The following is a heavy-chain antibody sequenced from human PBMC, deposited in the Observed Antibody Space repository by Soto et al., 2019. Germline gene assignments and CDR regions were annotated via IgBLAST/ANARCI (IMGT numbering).Heavy chain of an antibody. CDR3: ARLSYYDFWSGPLAPDY. D-gene: IGHD3-3*01. CDR1: GGSISSYY. Sequence: SETLSLTCTVSGGSISSYYWSWIRQPPGKGLEWIGYIYYSGSSNYNPSLKSRVTISVDTSKNQFSLKLSSVTAADTAVYYCARLSYYDFWSGPLAPDYWGQGTLVTVS. V-gene: IGHV4-59*01. J-gene: IGHJ4*02. CDR2: IYYSGSS.